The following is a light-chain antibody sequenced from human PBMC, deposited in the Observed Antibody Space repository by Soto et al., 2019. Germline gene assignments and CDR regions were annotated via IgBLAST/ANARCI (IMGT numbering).Light chain of an antibody. Sequence: QSVLTQPASVSGSPGQSITISCTGTSSDVGGYDFVSWYQQYPGKAPKLIIYDVTNRPSGVSIRFSGSKSGITASLTISGLQAEDEADYYCSSCTTSSTWVFGAGTKVTVL. CDR3: SSCTTSSTWV. J-gene: IGLJ3*02. CDR1: SSDVGGYDF. V-gene: IGLV2-14*01. CDR2: DVT.